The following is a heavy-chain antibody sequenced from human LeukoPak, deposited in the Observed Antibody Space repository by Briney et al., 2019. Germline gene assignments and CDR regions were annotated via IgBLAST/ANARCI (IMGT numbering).Heavy chain of an antibody. CDR1: GYTFTSYG. V-gene: IGHV1-18*01. Sequence: ASVKVSCKASGYTFTSYGISWVRQAPGQGLEWMGWISAYNGNTNYAQKLQGRVTMTTDTSTSTAYMELRSLRSDDTAVYYCARDLIRFSAWSQNWFDPWGQGTLVTVSS. CDR2: ISAYNGNT. D-gene: IGHD3-3*01. J-gene: IGHJ5*02. CDR3: ARDLIRFSAWSQNWFDP.